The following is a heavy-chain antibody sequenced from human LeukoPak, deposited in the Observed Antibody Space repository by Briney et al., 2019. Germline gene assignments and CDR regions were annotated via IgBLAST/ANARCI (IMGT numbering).Heavy chain of an antibody. Sequence: SETLSLTCTVSGGSISSYYWSWIRQPPGKGLEWIGYIYYSGSTNYNPSLESRVTISVDTSKNQFSLKLSSVTAADTAVYYCASHKVLRYFDWLREGAFDIWGQGTMVTVSS. J-gene: IGHJ3*02. CDR3: ASHKVLRYFDWLREGAFDI. D-gene: IGHD3-9*01. V-gene: IGHV4-59*08. CDR2: IYYSGST. CDR1: GGSISSYY.